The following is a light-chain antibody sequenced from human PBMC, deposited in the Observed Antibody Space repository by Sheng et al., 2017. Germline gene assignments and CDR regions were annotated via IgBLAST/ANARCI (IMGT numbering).Light chain of an antibody. V-gene: IGKV3-11*01. CDR3: QQRSDWQLT. J-gene: IGKJ4*01. CDR1: QSVNNY. Sequence: EILLTQSPATLSLSPGERATLSCRASQSVNNYLGWYQQKPGQAPRLLIYDASNRATGVPARFSGSGSGTDFTLTINSLEPGDFAIYYCQQRSDWQLTSVGGT. CDR2: DAS.